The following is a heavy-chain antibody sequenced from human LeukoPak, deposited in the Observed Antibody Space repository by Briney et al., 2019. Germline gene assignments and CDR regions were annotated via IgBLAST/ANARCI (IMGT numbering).Heavy chain of an antibody. CDR1: GGSISSYY. Sequence: SETLSLTCTVSGGSISSYYWSWIRQPPGKGLEWIGYIYYSGSTNYNPSLKSRVTVSVDTSKNQFSLKLSSVTAADTAVYYCARMYYDFWRGWFDPWGQGTLVTVSS. CDR2: IYYSGST. V-gene: IGHV4-59*08. CDR3: ARMYYDFWRGWFDP. J-gene: IGHJ5*02. D-gene: IGHD3-3*01.